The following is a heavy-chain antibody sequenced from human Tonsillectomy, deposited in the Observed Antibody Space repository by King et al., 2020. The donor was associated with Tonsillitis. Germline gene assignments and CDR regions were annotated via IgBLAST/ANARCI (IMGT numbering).Heavy chain of an antibody. CDR2: ISAYNGNT. D-gene: IGHD2-21*01. Sequence: QLVQSGAEAKKPGASVKVSCKASGFTFSNYAFSWVRQAPGQGLEWMGWISAYNGNTNYAQKLQGRVTMTTDTSTSTAYMELRSLKSDDTAIYYCARDGDTNYYYYGMDVWGQGTTVTVSS. CDR3: ARDGDTNYYYYGMDV. J-gene: IGHJ6*02. V-gene: IGHV1-18*04. CDR1: GFTFSNYA.